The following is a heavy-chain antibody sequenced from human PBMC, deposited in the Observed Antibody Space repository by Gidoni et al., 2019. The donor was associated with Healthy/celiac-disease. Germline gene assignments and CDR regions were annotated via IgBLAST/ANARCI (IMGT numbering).Heavy chain of an antibody. Sequence: QVQLVQSAAAVKKPGSSVNVSCTVSGYTLTELSMHWVRQAPGKGLEWMGVFDTEDGETIYAQKFQGRVTRNEETSTDTAYMELSSLRSEDTAVYYCAKDKRYSSSWYHFDYWGKGTLVTVS. CDR1: GYTLTELS. D-gene: IGHD6-13*01. J-gene: IGHJ4*02. CDR3: AKDKRYSSSWYHFDY. CDR2: FDTEDGET. V-gene: IGHV1-24*01.